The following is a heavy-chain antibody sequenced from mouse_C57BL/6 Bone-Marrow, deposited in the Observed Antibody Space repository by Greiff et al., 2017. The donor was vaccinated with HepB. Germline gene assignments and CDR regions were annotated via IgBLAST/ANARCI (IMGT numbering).Heavy chain of an antibody. V-gene: IGHV1-53*01. J-gene: IGHJ2*01. CDR3: ASSGTYYSNYVDY. D-gene: IGHD2-5*01. CDR1: GYTFTSYW. CDR2: INPSNGGT. Sequence: VQLQQPGTELVKPGASVKLSCTASGYTFTSYWMHWVKQRPGQGLEWIGNINPSNGGTNYNEKFKSKATLTVDKSSSTAYMQLSSLTSEASAVYYCASSGTYYSNYVDYWGKGTTVTVA.